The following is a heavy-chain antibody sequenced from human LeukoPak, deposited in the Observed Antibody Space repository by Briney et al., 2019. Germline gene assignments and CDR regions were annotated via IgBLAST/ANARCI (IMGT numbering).Heavy chain of an antibody. J-gene: IGHJ3*02. D-gene: IGHD3-22*01. Sequence: SETLSLTCTVSGYSISSGYYWSWIRQPPGKGLEWIGYIYYSGSTNYNPSLKSRVTVSVDTSKNQFSLKLSSVTAADTAVYYCASRNNYYDSSGYQGDAFDIWGQGTMVTVSS. CDR3: ASRNNYYDSSGYQGDAFDI. CDR2: IYYSGST. CDR1: GYSISSGYY. V-gene: IGHV4-38-2*02.